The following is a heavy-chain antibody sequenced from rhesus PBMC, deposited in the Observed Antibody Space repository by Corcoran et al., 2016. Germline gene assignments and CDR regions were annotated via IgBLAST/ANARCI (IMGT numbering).Heavy chain of an antibody. J-gene: IGHJ1*01. CDR1: GGSLSGYS. V-gene: IGHV4-165*02. D-gene: IGHD3-22*01. CDR2: INGVSGKT. Sequence: QVQLQESGPGLVKPSETLSLTCAGSGGSLSGYSWNWIRHTPGKGREWIGSINGVSGKTAYNPSLKSRVTMSRDTSKYRFSLNLNSVTAADTAVYYCARWSGHFDFWGQGALVTVSS. CDR3: ARWSGHFDF.